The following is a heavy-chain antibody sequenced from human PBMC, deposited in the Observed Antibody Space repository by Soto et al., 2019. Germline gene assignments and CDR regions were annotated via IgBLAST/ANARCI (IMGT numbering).Heavy chain of an antibody. D-gene: IGHD3-16*02. CDR3: AKAPYYDYIWGSYRSEFFY. V-gene: IGHV3-30*18. J-gene: IGHJ4*02. Sequence: QVQLVESGGGVVQPGRSLRLSCAASGFTFSSYGMHWVRQAPGKGLEWVAVISYDGSNKYYADSVKGRFTISRDNSKITLYLQMNSLRAEDTAVYYCAKAPYYDYIWGSYRSEFFYWGQGTLVTVSS. CDR1: GFTFSSYG. CDR2: ISYDGSNK.